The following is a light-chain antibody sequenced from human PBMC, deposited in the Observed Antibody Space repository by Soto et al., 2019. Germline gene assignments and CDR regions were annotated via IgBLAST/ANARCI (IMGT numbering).Light chain of an antibody. V-gene: IGLV1-47*01. CDR1: SYNIGSDY. J-gene: IGLJ1*01. CDR3: AAWDDSLSGYV. Sequence: QSVLTQPPSASGTPGQRVTISCSGSSYNIGSDYVYWYQQFPGTAPKLLIYRNNRRPSGVPDRFSGSKSGTSASLAISGLRSEDEADYYCAAWDDSLSGYVFGTGTKVTVL. CDR2: RNN.